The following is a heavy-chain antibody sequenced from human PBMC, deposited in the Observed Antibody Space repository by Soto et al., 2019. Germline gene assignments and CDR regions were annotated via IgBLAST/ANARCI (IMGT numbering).Heavy chain of an antibody. J-gene: IGHJ4*02. D-gene: IGHD2-2*03. CDR3: AKGLDSTQRKDYFDY. CDR1: GFTFDDYA. CDR2: ISWNSGSI. Sequence: EVQLVESGGGLVQPGRSLRLACAASGFTFDDYAMHWVRQAPGKGLEWVSGISWNSGSIGYADSVKGRFTISRDNDKNSLYLQMNSLRAEDRALYYCAKGLDSTQRKDYFDYWGQGTLVTVSS. V-gene: IGHV3-9*01.